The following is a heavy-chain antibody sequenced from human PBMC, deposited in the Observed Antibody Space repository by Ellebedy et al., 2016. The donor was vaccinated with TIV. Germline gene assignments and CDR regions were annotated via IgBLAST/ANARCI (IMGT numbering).Heavy chain of an antibody. CDR1: GFTFSSYD. V-gene: IGHV3-30*03. Sequence: PGGSLRLSCAASGFTFSSYDMHWVRQAPGKGLEWVALISYDANNKYYADSVKGRFTISRDNSKNTLYLQMNTLRPEDTAVYYCARDLKKRAAAGTELDYWGQGTLVTVSS. J-gene: IGHJ4*02. D-gene: IGHD6-13*01. CDR3: ARDLKKRAAAGTELDY. CDR2: ISYDANNK.